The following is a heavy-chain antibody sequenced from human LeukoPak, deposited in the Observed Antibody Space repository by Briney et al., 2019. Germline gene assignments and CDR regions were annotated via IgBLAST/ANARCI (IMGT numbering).Heavy chain of an antibody. Sequence: SETLSLTCTVSGGSISSSSYYWSWIRQPAGKGLEWIGRIYTSGSTNYNPSLKSRVTMSVDTSKNQFSLKLSSVTAADTAVYYCARERYSGSYFPDYWGQGTLVTVSS. CDR3: ARERYSGSYFPDY. J-gene: IGHJ4*02. V-gene: IGHV4-61*02. CDR1: GGSISSSSYY. D-gene: IGHD1-26*01. CDR2: IYTSGST.